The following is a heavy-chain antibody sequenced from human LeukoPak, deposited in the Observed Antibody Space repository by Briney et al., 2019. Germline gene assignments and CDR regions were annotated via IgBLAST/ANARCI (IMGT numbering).Heavy chain of an antibody. CDR2: ISAYNGNT. V-gene: IGHV1-18*01. CDR1: GYTFTGYG. CDR3: ARDDSSGYHGGT. D-gene: IGHD3-22*01. Sequence: ASVKVSCKASGYTFTGYGISWVRQAPGQGLEWMGWISAYNGNTNYAQKLQGRVTMTTDTSTSTAYMELRSLRSDDTAVYYCARDDSSGYHGGTWGQGTLVTVSS. J-gene: IGHJ5*02.